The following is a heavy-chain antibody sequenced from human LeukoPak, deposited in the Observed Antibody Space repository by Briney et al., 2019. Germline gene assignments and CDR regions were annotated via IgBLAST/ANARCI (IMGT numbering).Heavy chain of an antibody. J-gene: IGHJ4*02. CDR3: ARTYDSSGYYFDY. CDR1: GGSFSSYY. CDR2: IYYSGST. D-gene: IGHD3-22*01. V-gene: IGHV4-59*12. Sequence: SETLSLTCAVYGGSFSSYYWSWIRQPPGEGLEWIGYIYYSGSTNYNPSLKSRVTISVDTSKNQFSLKLSSVTAADTAVYYCARTYDSSGYYFDYWGQGTLVTVSS.